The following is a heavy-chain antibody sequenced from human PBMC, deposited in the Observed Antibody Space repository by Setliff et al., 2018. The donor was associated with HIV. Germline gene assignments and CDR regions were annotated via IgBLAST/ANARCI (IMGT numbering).Heavy chain of an antibody. D-gene: IGHD2-15*01. J-gene: IGHJ5*02. CDR3: AKTQGYCSGGTCYGYWFDP. Sequence: ASVKVSCKASGYTFTGYYMHWVRQAPGQGLEWMGWINPNSGGTNYAQKFQGRVTMTRDTSISTAYMELSRLRSDDTAVYYCAKTQGYCSGGTCYGYWFDPWGQGTLVTVSS. CDR2: INPNSGGT. CDR1: GYTFTGYY. V-gene: IGHV1-2*02.